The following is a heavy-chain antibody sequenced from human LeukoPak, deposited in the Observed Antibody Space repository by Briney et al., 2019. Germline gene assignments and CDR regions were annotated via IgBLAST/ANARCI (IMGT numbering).Heavy chain of an antibody. V-gene: IGHV4-4*02. CDR2: IYHTGST. D-gene: IGHD3-16*01. J-gene: IGHJ4*02. CDR1: GGSISSNNW. CDR3: ARLSIHLWGSFDN. Sequence: PSETLSLTCAVSGGSISSNNWWTWVRQSPGKGLEWIGEIYHTGSTIYNLALKSRVTISIDKSKNQFSLKLTSLTAADTAVYYCARLSIHLWGSFDNWGRGTLVTVSS.